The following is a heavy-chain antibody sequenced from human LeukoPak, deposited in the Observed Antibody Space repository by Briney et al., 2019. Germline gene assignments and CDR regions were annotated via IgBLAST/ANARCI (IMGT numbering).Heavy chain of an antibody. CDR3: ARAPSSSWYYLDY. J-gene: IGHJ4*02. CDR2: ISGSGGST. V-gene: IGHV3-23*01. D-gene: IGHD6-13*01. Sequence: QSGGSLRLSCAASGFTFSSYAMSWVRQAPGKGLEWVSAISGSGGSTYYADSVKGRFTISRDNSKNTLYLQMNSLRAEDTAVYYCARAPSSSWYYLDYWGQGTLVTVSS. CDR1: GFTFSSYA.